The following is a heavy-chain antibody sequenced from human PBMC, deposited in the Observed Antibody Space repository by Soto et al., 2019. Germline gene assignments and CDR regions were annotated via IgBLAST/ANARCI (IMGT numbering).Heavy chain of an antibody. CDR3: ARAGPFWRGYYTVGGFDY. D-gene: IGHD3-3*01. CDR2: IIPIFGTA. V-gene: IGHV1-69*01. J-gene: IGHJ4*02. Sequence: QVQLVQSGAEVKKPGSSVKVSCKASGGTFSSYAISWVRQAPGQGLEWMGGIIPIFGTANYAQKFQGRVTITADESTSPAYMELSRLRSEDTAVYYCARAGPFWRGYYTVGGFDYWGQGTLVTVSS. CDR1: GGTFSSYA.